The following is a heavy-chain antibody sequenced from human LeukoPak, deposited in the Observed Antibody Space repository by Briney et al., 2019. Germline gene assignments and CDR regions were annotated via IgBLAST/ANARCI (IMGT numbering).Heavy chain of an antibody. CDR1: GYTFTSYG. V-gene: IGHV1-18*01. J-gene: IGHJ6*03. CDR2: ISAYNGNT. D-gene: IGHD2-2*01. CDR3: ARDLLSLLGYCSSTSCYPSMDV. Sequence: ASVKVSCKASGYTFTSYGISWVRQAPGQGLEWMGWISAYNGNTNYAQKLQGRVTMTTDTSTSTAYMELRSLRSDDTAVYYCARDLLSLLGYCSSTSCYPSMDVWGKGTMVTVSS.